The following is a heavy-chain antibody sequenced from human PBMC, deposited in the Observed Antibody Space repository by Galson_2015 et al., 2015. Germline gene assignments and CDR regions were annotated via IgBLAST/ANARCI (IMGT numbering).Heavy chain of an antibody. Sequence: SLRLSCAASELIFNEGWINWVRQAPGKGLEWVGRIKNKADGETTDYAAPVKGRFSISRDDSKKTLSLQMNSLSAADMAVYYCARPLRSGSRDAFDIWGQGTMVTVSS. V-gene: IGHV3-15*05. CDR2: IKNKADGETT. J-gene: IGHJ3*02. CDR1: ELIFNEGW. D-gene: IGHD6-25*01. CDR3: ARPLRSGSRDAFDI.